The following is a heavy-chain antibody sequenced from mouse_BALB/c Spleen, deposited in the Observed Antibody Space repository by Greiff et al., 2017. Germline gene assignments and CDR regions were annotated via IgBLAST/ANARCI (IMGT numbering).Heavy chain of an antibody. Sequence: VKLMESGPGLVQPSQSLSITCTVSGFSLTSYGVHWVRQSPGKGLEWLGVIWSGGSTDYNAAFISRLSISKDNSKSQVFFKMNSLQANDTAIYYCARRTYYGNYDYAMDYWGQGTSVTVSS. CDR3: ARRTYYGNYDYAMDY. CDR2: IWSGGST. CDR1: GFSLTSYG. V-gene: IGHV2-2*02. J-gene: IGHJ4*01. D-gene: IGHD2-10*01.